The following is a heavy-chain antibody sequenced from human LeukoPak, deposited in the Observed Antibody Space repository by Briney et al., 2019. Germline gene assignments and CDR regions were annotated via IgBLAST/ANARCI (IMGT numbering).Heavy chain of an antibody. CDR3: ARMRRPAAIRPYYYYYMDV. CDR1: GGSISSSNW. V-gene: IGHV4-4*02. CDR2: IYHSGST. D-gene: IGHD2-2*02. J-gene: IGHJ6*03. Sequence: PSETLSLTCAVSGGSISSSNWWSWVRQPPGKGLEWIGEIYHSGSTNYNPSLKSRVTISVDKSKNQFSLKLSSVTAADTAVYYCARMRRPAAIRPYYYYYMDVWGKGTTVTVSS.